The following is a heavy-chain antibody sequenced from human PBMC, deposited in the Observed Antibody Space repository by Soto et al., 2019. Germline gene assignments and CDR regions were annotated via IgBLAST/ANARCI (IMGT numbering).Heavy chain of an antibody. Sequence: ASVKVSCKASGYTFTSYAMHWVRQAPGQRLEWMGWINAGNGNTKYSQKFQGRVTITRDTSASTAYMELSSLRSEDTAVYYCARNLDGMGNYSPYFDFWGQGDLVTVSS. CDR3: ARNLDGMGNYSPYFDF. CDR2: INAGNGNT. D-gene: IGHD1-7*01. J-gene: IGHJ4*02. V-gene: IGHV1-3*01. CDR1: GYTFTSYA.